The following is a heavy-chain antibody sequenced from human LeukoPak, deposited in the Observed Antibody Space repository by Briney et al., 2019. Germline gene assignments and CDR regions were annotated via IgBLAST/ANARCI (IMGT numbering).Heavy chain of an antibody. CDR3: TRGTYDFWSDYYRNWFDP. D-gene: IGHD3-3*01. Sequence: GESLKISCKGSGYSFTNYWIGWVRQMSGKGLEWMGIMYPGDSDTRYSPSFQGQVTISADKSISTAYLQWSTLKASDTAMYYCTRGTYDFWSDYYRNWFDPWGQGTLVTVSS. CDR1: GYSFTNYW. CDR2: MYPGDSDT. J-gene: IGHJ5*02. V-gene: IGHV5-51*01.